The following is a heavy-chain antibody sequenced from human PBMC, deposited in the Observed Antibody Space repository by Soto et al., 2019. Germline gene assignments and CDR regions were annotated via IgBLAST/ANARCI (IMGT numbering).Heavy chain of an antibody. CDR2: ISAYNGNT. Sequence: VKVSCKASGYTLSSYYMHWVRQAPGQGLEWMGWISAYNGNTNYAQKLQGRVTMTTDTSTSTAYMELRSLRSDDTAVYYCARVYGDSVDYWGQGTLVTVSS. V-gene: IGHV1-18*04. D-gene: IGHD4-17*01. CDR1: GYTLSSYY. J-gene: IGHJ4*02. CDR3: ARVYGDSVDY.